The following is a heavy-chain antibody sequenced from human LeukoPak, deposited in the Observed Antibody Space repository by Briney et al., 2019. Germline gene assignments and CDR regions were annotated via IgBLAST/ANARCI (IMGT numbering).Heavy chain of an antibody. D-gene: IGHD3-22*01. V-gene: IGHV3-23*01. CDR1: GFTFSDYY. J-gene: IGHJ4*02. Sequence: GGSLRLSCAASGFTFSDYYMSWIRQAPGKGLEWVSAISGSGGSTYYADSVKGRFTISRDNSKNTLYLQMNSLRAEDTAVYYCAKEYEGDSSGLDYWGQGTLVTVSS. CDR3: AKEYEGDSSGLDY. CDR2: ISGSGGST.